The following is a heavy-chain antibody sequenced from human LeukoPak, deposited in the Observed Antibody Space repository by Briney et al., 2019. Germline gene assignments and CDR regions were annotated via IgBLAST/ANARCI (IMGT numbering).Heavy chain of an antibody. J-gene: IGHJ6*01. D-gene: IGHD2-2*01. V-gene: IGHV4-59*01. CDR3: ERDIVVVPAARGGTYYYYGMDV. Sequence: KPSETLSLTCTVSGGSISSYYWSWIRQPPGKGLEWIGYIYYSGSTNYNTSLKSRVTISVDTSKNQFSLKLSSLTAADTAVYYCERDIVVVPAARGGTYYYYGMDVWGQGPTVAGSS. CDR1: GGSISSYY. CDR2: IYYSGST.